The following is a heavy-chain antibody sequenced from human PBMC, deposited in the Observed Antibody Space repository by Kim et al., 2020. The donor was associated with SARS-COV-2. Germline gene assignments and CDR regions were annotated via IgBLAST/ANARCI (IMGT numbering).Heavy chain of an antibody. Sequence: SETLSLTCTVSGGSVSSGSYYWSWIRQPPGKGLEWIGYIYYSGSTNYNPSLKSRVTISVDTSKNQFSLNLSSVTAADTAVYYCARSYGGWPPPTRFDYWGQGTLVTVSS. J-gene: IGHJ4*02. CDR1: GGSVSSGSYY. CDR3: ARSYGGWPPPTRFDY. V-gene: IGHV4-61*01. D-gene: IGHD6-19*01. CDR2: IYYSGST.